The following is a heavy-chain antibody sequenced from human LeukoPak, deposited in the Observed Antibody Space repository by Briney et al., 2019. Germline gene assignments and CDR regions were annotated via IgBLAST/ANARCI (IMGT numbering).Heavy chain of an antibody. CDR1: GFTFSNYW. V-gene: IGHV3-7*01. D-gene: IGHD3-10*01. Sequence: PGGSLRLSCAASGFTFSNYWMSWVRQAPGKGLEWLANIKQDGSEKYYVDSVKGRFTISKDNAKNSLYLQMNSLRAEDTAVYYCARELYYGSSAFDIWGQGTMVTVSS. J-gene: IGHJ3*02. CDR3: ARELYYGSSAFDI. CDR2: IKQDGSEK.